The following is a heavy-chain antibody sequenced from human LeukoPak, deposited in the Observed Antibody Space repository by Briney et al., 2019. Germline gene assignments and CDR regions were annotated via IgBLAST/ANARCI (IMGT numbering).Heavy chain of an antibody. V-gene: IGHV3-21*01. CDR1: GFTFSSYS. CDR3: ARDLDDYGDYWPLGY. Sequence: GGSLRLSCAASGFTFSSYSMNWVRQAPGKGLEWVSSISSSSSSYIYYADSVKGRFTISRDNAKNSLYLQMNSLRAEDTAVYYCARDLDDYGDYWPLGYWCQGTLVTVSS. D-gene: IGHD4-17*01. J-gene: IGHJ4*02. CDR2: ISSSSSSYI.